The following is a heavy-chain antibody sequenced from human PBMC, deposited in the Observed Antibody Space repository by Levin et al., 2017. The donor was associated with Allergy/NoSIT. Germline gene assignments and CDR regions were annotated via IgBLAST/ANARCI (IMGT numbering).Heavy chain of an antibody. CDR1: GFTFSTYA. D-gene: IGHD2-2*03. CDR2: ISASGGNT. V-gene: IGHV3-23*01. J-gene: IGHJ2*01. CDR3: AKDIGFCSSATSCYQYWYFDL. Sequence: RASVKVSCAASGFTFSTYAMRWVRQAPGKGLEWVAGISASGGNTYHADSVKGRFTISRDNSNNTLYLQLNNLRADDTAIYYCAKDIGFCSSATSCYQYWYFDLWGRGTLVTVSS.